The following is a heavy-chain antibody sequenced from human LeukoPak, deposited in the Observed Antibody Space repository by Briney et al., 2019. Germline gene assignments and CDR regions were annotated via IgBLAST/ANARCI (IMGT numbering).Heavy chain of an antibody. CDR1: GGSIRSYY. J-gene: IGHJ4*02. CDR2: IHYSGST. V-gene: IGHV4-59*01. CDR3: ARATAGTGYYFDY. D-gene: IGHD6-13*01. Sequence: SETLSLTCTVSGGSIRSYYWSWIRQPPGKGLEWLGYIHYSGSTNCNPSLKSRVTISVDTSKNQFSLKLSSVTAADTALYYCARATAGTGYYFDYWGQGTLVTVSS.